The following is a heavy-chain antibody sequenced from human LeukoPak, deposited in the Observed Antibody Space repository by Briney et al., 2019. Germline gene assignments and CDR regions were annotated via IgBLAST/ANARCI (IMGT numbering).Heavy chain of an antibody. D-gene: IGHD4-17*01. V-gene: IGHV3-20*04. CDR3: ARDHGDSKRDDY. Sequence: RSGGSLRLSCAASGFTFSSYAMSWVRQAPGKGLEWVSGINWNGGSTGYADSVKGRFTISRDNAKNSLYLQMNSLRAEDTALYFCARDHGDSKRDDYWGQGTLVTVSS. CDR1: GFTFSSYA. CDR2: INWNGGST. J-gene: IGHJ4*02.